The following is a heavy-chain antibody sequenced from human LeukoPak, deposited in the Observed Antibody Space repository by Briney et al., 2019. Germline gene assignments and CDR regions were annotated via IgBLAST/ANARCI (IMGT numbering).Heavy chain of an antibody. CDR1: GGTFSSYA. V-gene: IGHV1-69*01. CDR3: ARGGVVGATNYYYGMDV. D-gene: IGHD1-26*01. J-gene: IGHJ6*02. Sequence: GSSVTVSCKASGGTFSSYAISWVRQAPGQGLEWMGGIIPIFGTANYAQKFQGRVTITADESTSTAYMELSSLRSEDTAVYYCARGGVVGATNYYYGMDVWGQGTTVTVSS. CDR2: IIPIFGTA.